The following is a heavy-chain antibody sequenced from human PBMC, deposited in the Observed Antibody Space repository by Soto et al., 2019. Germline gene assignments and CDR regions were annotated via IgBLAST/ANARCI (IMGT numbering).Heavy chain of an antibody. CDR2: IYHSGST. D-gene: IGHD3-22*01. Sequence: SETLSLTCAVSGGSISSGGYSWSWIRQPPGKGLEWIGYIYHSGSTYYNPSLKSRVTISVDRSKNQFSLKLSSVTAADTAVYYCARSPETYYYDSSGYLGAFDIWGQGTMVTVSS. CDR3: ARSPETYYYDSSGYLGAFDI. J-gene: IGHJ3*02. V-gene: IGHV4-30-2*01. CDR1: GGSISSGGYS.